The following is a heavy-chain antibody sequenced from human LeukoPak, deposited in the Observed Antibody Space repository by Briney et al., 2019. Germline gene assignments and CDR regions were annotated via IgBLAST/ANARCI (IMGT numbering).Heavy chain of an antibody. CDR2: ISPTGSTT. V-gene: IGHV3-74*01. Sequence: GGSLRLSSTASGFSFSGLWMHWARQLPGKGLVWVSRISPTGSTTSYADSVKGRFTVSRDNAKNTLYLQVNNLRAEDTAVYYCARGPNSNWSGLDFWGQGTLLTVSS. D-gene: IGHD6-6*01. J-gene: IGHJ4*02. CDR3: ARGPNSNWSGLDF. CDR1: GFSFSGLW.